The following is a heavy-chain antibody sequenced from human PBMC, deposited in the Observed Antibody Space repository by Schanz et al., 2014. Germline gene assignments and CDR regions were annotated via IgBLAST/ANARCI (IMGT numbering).Heavy chain of an antibody. CDR3: ASGGYCTNGVCNGGRNWFDP. D-gene: IGHD2-8*01. CDR1: TSLFSRSV. CDR2: MWNDGIKT. Sequence: DLVESGGGVVQPGRSLTLSCAVSTSLFSRSVIHWVRQAPGKGLEWVAVMWNDGIKTHYADSGKGRFTISRDNSKNTLYLQINSLRAEDTAVYYCASGGYCTNGVCNGGRNWFDPWGQGTLVTVSS. J-gene: IGHJ5*02. V-gene: IGHV3-30*04.